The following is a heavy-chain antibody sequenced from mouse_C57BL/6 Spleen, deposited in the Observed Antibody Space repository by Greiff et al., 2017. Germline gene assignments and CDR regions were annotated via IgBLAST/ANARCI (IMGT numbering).Heavy chain of an antibody. CDR2: IYPGDGDT. V-gene: IGHV1-82*01. CDR3: ANDGYIPYYAMDY. D-gene: IGHD2-3*01. Sequence: QVQLQQSGPELVKPGASVKISCKASGYAFSSSWMNWVKQRPGKGLEWIGRIYPGDGDTNYTGKFKGKATLTADKSSSTAYMQLSSLTSEDSAVYFCANDGYIPYYAMDYWGQGTSVTVSS. CDR1: GYAFSSSW. J-gene: IGHJ4*01.